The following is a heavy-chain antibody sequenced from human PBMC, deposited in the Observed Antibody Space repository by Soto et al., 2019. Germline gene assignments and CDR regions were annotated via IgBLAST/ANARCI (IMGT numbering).Heavy chain of an antibody. CDR2: MFSRGSA. J-gene: IGHJ4*02. CDR1: VYSILSYH. CDR3: ERHNPRSVEEAEIQFEL. D-gene: IGHD1-1*01. Sequence: NPSATXSLTCTFSVYSILSYHLIWVRQPPGKGLEWIGFMFSRGSANYNPSLKSRVTISVDTSKSQFSLKLTSVTAADTAIYYCERHNPRSVEEAEIQFELWGKGTLVTVYS. V-gene: IGHV4-59*01.